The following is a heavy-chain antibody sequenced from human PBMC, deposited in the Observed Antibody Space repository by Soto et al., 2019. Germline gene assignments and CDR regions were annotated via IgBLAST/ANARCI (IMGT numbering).Heavy chain of an antibody. D-gene: IGHD6-13*01. CDR1: GGSISSGGYY. CDR3: ARVSAYSSSWYYFDY. CDR2: IYYSGST. Sequence: SETLSLTCTVSGGSISSGGYYWSWIRQHPGKGLEWIGYIYYSGSTYYNPSLKSRVTISVDTSKNQFSLKLSSVTAADTAVYYCARVSAYSSSWYYFDYWGQGTLVTVSS. J-gene: IGHJ4*02. V-gene: IGHV4-31*03.